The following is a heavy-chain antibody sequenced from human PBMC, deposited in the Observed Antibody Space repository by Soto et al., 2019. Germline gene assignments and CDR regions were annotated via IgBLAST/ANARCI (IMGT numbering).Heavy chain of an antibody. CDR3: ARVDLGYCSGGSCSPGVWFDP. J-gene: IGHJ5*02. CDR2: INPSGGST. V-gene: IGHV1-46*03. CDR1: GYTFTSYY. Sequence: ASVKVSCKASGYTFTSYYMNWVRQAPGQGLEWMGIINPSGGSTSYAQKFQGRVTMTRDTSTSTVYMELSSLRSEDTAVYYCARVDLGYCSGGSCSPGVWFDPWGQGTLVTVSS. D-gene: IGHD2-15*01.